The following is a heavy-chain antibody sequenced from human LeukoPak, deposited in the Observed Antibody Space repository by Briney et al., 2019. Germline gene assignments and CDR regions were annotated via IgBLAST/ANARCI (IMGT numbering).Heavy chain of an antibody. CDR3: AAGHGGDYNYYDIDV. CDR2: IIPSFETL. Sequence: ASVKVSCKTSGGTFSSYAFTWVRQAPGQGLEWMGVIIPSFETLHYAQKFQGRVTFTADESTTTVYMELSSLRSDDTAIYYCAAGHGGDYNYYDIDVWGRGTTVTVSS. J-gene: IGHJ6*04. D-gene: IGHD4-17*01. CDR1: GGTFSSYA. V-gene: IGHV1-69*01.